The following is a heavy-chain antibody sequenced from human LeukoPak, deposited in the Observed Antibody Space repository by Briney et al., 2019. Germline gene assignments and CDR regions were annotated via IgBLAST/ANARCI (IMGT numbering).Heavy chain of an antibody. D-gene: IGHD3-22*01. Sequence: GRSLRLSCAASGFTFDDYAMHWVRQAPGKGLEWVSGISWNSGSIGYADSVKGRFTISRDNAKNSLYLQMNSLGAEDTALYYCAKDYYYDSSGFLDYWGQGTLVTVSS. CDR1: GFTFDDYA. V-gene: IGHV3-9*01. CDR3: AKDYYYDSSGFLDY. CDR2: ISWNSGSI. J-gene: IGHJ4*02.